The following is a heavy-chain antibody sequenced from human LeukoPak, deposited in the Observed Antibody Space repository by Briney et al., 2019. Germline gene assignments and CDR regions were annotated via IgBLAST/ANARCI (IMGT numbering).Heavy chain of an antibody. CDR2: ISGSGGST. V-gene: IGHV3-23*01. Sequence: GGSLRLSCAASGFTFSSYAMNWVRQAPGKGLEWVSAISGSGGSTYYADSVKGRFTISRDNSKNTLYLQMNSLRAEDTAVYYCAKDGGLWVSAHWGDSWGRGTLVTVSS. CDR1: GFTFSSYA. CDR3: AKDGGLWVSAHWGDS. J-gene: IGHJ4*02. D-gene: IGHD7-27*01.